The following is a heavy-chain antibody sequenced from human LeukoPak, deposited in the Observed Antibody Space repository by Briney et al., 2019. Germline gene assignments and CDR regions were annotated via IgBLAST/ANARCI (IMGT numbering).Heavy chain of an antibody. Sequence: GGSLRLSCAASGFSFSNYWMHWVRQVPGKGLVWVACMKSDGSSPNYADSVKGRFSISRDNAKNTLYLQMSSLRAEDTAVYYCARGTQLVDWGQGTLVTVSS. V-gene: IGHV3-74*01. CDR2: MKSDGSSP. CDR3: ARGTQLVD. D-gene: IGHD6-6*01. J-gene: IGHJ4*02. CDR1: GFSFSNYW.